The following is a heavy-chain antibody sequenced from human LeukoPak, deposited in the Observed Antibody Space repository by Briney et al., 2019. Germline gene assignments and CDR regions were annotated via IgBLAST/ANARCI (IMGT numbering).Heavy chain of an antibody. CDR3: ARYVWGSYPTFEDY. V-gene: IGHV4-59*01. CDR1: GGSISSYY. Sequence: SETLSLTCTVSGGSISSYYWRWIRQPPGKGLEWIGYISYSGSTNYNPSLKSRVTISVDTSKNQFSLKLSSVTAAATAVYYCARYVWGSYPTFEDYWGQGTLVTVSS. J-gene: IGHJ4*02. CDR2: ISYSGST. D-gene: IGHD3-16*02.